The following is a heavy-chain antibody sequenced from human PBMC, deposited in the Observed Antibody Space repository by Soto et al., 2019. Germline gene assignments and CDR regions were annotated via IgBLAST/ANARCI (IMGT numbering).Heavy chain of an antibody. J-gene: IGHJ4*02. CDR3: ARDQGDDSSGYFFDY. D-gene: IGHD3-22*01. Sequence: GGSLRLSCAASGFTFSSYAMHWVRQAPAKGLEWVAVISYDGSNKYYADSVKGRLTISRDNSKNTLYLQMNSLRDEDTAVYYCARDQGDDSSGYFFDYWGQGTLVTVSS. CDR2: ISYDGSNK. V-gene: IGHV3-30*04. CDR1: GFTFSSYA.